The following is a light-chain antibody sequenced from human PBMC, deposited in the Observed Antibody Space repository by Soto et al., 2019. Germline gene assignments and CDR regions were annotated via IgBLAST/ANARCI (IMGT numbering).Light chain of an antibody. CDR3: QQYDSYPLT. J-gene: IGKJ4*01. CDR1: QSISSW. CDR2: KGS. V-gene: IGKV1-5*03. Sequence: DTQMTQSPSTLSASVGDSVTITCRASQSISSWLAWYQQKPGKAPKLLIYKGSTLQSGVSSSFSGRGSGTEFTLTISSLQPDDFATYYCQQYDSYPLTFGGGTKVEIK.